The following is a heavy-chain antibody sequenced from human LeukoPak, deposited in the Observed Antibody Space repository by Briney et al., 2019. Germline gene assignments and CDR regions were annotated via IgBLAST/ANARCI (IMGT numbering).Heavy chain of an antibody. D-gene: IGHD3-10*01. CDR1: DFTFSTYG. Sequence: PGGSLRLSCAASDFTFSTYGMSWVRQAPGKGLEWVSSISGGGGSTYYADSVKGRFTISRDNSKNTLYLQMNSLRAEDTATYYCAKESSLLRGPTVIYYFDFWGQGTLVTVSS. V-gene: IGHV3-23*01. J-gene: IGHJ4*02. CDR2: ISGGGGST. CDR3: AKESSLLRGPTVIYYFDF.